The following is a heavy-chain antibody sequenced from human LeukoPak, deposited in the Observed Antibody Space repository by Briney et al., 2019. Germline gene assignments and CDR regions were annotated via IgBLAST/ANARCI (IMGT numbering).Heavy chain of an antibody. D-gene: IGHD2-2*01. CDR1: GYTFTNYG. CDR3: ARDCSTDNCPPVNWFDP. CDR2: ISVHNGNT. Sequence: ASVKVSCKVSGYTFTNYGFSWVRQAPGQGLEWMGWISVHNGNTNYAQNIQGRVTLTTDTSTSTAYMELRSLRSDDTAVYYCARDCSTDNCPPVNWFDPWGQGTLVTVSS. J-gene: IGHJ5*02. V-gene: IGHV1-18*01.